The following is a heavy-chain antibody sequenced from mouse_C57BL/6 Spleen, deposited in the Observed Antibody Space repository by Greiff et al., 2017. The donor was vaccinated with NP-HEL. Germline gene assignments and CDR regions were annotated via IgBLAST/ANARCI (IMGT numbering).Heavy chain of an antibody. CDR2: INYDGSST. Sequence: EVQLVESEGGLVQPGSSMKLSCTASGFTFSDYYMAWVRQVPEKGLEWVANINYDGSSTYYLDSLKSRFIISRDNAKNILYLQMSSLKSEDTATYYCARGDYGNPAMDYWGQGTSVTVSS. CDR3: ARGDYGNPAMDY. CDR1: GFTFSDYY. D-gene: IGHD1-1*01. V-gene: IGHV5-16*01. J-gene: IGHJ4*01.